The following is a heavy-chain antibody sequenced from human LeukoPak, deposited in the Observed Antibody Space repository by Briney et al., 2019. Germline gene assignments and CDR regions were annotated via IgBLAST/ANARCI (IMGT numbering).Heavy chain of an antibody. V-gene: IGHV3-48*03. J-gene: IGHJ4*02. D-gene: IGHD5-24*01. Sequence: GGSLRLSCAASGFTFSIYEMNWVRQTPGKGLEWVSYISSSGNTIYYADSVKGRFTISRDNAKNSLYLQMNSLRAEDTAVYYCARDRSMATDYWGQGTLVTVSS. CDR3: ARDRSMATDY. CDR1: GFTFSIYE. CDR2: ISSSGNTI.